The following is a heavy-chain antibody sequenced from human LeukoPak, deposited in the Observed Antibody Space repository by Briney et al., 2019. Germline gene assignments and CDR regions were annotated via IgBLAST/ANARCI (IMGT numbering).Heavy chain of an antibody. CDR2: ISRNSDGT. J-gene: IGHJ4*02. CDR1: GFTFDDYA. D-gene: IGHD2-2*01. Sequence: GGSLRLSCAASGFTFDDYAMHWVRQAPGKGLEWVSGISRNSDGTGYADSVKGRFTISRDNAKNSLYLQMNSLRAEDTALYYCAKSGTVVPGIFDYWGQGTLVTVSS. CDR3: AKSGTVVPGIFDY. V-gene: IGHV3-9*01.